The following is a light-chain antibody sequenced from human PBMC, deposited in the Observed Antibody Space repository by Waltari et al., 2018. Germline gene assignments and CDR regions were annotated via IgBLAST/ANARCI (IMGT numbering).Light chain of an antibody. J-gene: IGKJ4*01. V-gene: IGKV1-39*01. CDR1: QSVGNY. CDR3: QQTYSAPLS. CDR2: AAS. Sequence: QMTQSPSSLSASVGDRVTITCRASQSVGNYLNWYQQRPGQAPKVLIYAASTLQSGVPSRFSGSGSGTDFTLTINSLQPEDLSIYYCQQTYSAPLSFGGGTKVEMK.